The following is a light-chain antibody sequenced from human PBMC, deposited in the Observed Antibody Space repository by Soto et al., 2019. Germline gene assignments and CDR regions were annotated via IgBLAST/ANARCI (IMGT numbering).Light chain of an antibody. V-gene: IGKV3-15*01. CDR1: QSVSSN. CDR3: QHYNNWPLLT. J-gene: IGKJ4*01. CDR2: GAS. Sequence: EIVMTQSPATLSVSPGERATLSCRASQSVSSNLAWYQQKRGQAPRLLIYGASTRATGIPARFSGSGSGTEFTLTISSLQSEDFAVYYCQHYNNWPLLTFGGGTKVEIK.